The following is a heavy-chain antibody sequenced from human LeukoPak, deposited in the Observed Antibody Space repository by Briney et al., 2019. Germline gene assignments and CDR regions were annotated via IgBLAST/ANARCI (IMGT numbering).Heavy chain of an antibody. V-gene: IGHV3-23*01. CDR3: AKGGQQQLVSDY. D-gene: IGHD6-13*01. Sequence: PGGSLRLSCVGSGFTFRSHAMSWVRQAPEKGLEFVSGIYENGGTTYYADSVKGRFTISRDNSKNTLYLQMNSLRAEDTAVYYCAKGGQQQLVSDYWGQGTLVTVSS. CDR1: GFTFRSHA. J-gene: IGHJ4*02. CDR2: IYENGGTT.